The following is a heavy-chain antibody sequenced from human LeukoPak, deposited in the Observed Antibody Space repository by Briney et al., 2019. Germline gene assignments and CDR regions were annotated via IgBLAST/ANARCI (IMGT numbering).Heavy chain of an antibody. Sequence: AGGSLRLSCAASGFTFSSYAMSWVRQAPGKGLEWVSAISGSGRSTYYADSVKGRFTISRDNSKNALYLQMNSLRAEDTAVYYWAKDQWNGMVRGVYDYWGQGTLVTVSP. D-gene: IGHD3-10*01. J-gene: IGHJ4*02. CDR2: ISGSGRST. CDR1: GFTFSSYA. V-gene: IGHV3-23*01. CDR3: AKDQWNGMVRGVYDY.